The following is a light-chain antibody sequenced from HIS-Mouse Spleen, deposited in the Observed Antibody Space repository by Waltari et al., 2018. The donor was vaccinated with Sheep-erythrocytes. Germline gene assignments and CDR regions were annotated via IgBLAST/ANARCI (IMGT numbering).Light chain of an antibody. CDR1: SSDVGSYNL. Sequence: QSALTQPASVSGSPGQSITISCTGTSSDVGSYNLVSWYQQHPGQAPKHMIYEGSKRPSGVSNRFSGSKSGNTASLTIAGLQAEDEADYYCCSYAGSSTPWVFGGGTKLTVL. CDR3: CSYAGSSTPWV. J-gene: IGLJ3*02. CDR2: EGS. V-gene: IGLV2-23*01.